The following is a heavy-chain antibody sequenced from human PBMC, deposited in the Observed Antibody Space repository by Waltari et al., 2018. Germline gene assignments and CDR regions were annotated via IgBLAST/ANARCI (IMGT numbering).Heavy chain of an antibody. CDR3: AREHDYGDYQLDAFDI. V-gene: IGHV1-18*01. CDR1: GYTFTSYG. D-gene: IGHD4-17*01. J-gene: IGHJ3*02. CDR2: ISAYNGNT. Sequence: QVQLVQSGAEVKKPGASVKVSCKASGYTFTSYGISWVRPAPGQGLEWMGWISAYNGNTNYAQKLQGRVTMTTDTSTSTAYMELRSLRSDDTAVYYCAREHDYGDYQLDAFDIWGQGTMVTVSS.